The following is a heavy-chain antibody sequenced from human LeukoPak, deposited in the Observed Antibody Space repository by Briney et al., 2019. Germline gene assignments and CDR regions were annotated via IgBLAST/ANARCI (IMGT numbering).Heavy chain of an antibody. J-gene: IGHJ6*03. V-gene: IGHV4-59*12. D-gene: IGHD2-21*02. CDR3: ARDRVVATYYYYYYMDV. CDR2: IYYSGST. Sequence: SETLSLTCTVSGGSISSYYWSWIRQPPGKGLEWIGYIYYSGSTNYNPSLKSRVTISVDTSKNQFSLKLNSVTAADTAVYYCARDRVVATYYYYYYMDVWGKGTTVTISS. CDR1: GGSISSYY.